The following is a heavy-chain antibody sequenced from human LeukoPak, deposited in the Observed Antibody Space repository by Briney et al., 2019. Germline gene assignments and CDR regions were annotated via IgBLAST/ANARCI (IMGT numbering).Heavy chain of an antibody. V-gene: IGHV3-21*01. J-gene: IGHJ3*02. Sequence: TGGSLRLSCAASGFTFSSYSMNWVRQAPGKGLEWVSSISSSSSYIYYADSVKGRFTISRDNAKNSLYLQMNSLRAEDTAVYYCARDSPNYSKGAIDIWGQGTMVTVSS. D-gene: IGHD1-7*01. CDR2: ISSSSSYI. CDR3: ARDSPNYSKGAIDI. CDR1: GFTFSSYS.